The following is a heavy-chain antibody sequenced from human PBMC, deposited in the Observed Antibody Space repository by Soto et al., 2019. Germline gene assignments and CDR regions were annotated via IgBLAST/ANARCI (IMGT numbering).Heavy chain of an antibody. CDR3: ARSVFP. J-gene: IGHJ5*02. Sequence: GASVKVSCKASGYTFTTYYMHWVRQAPGQGLEWMGIINPSGGGTNYAQKFQDRVTMTRDTSTSTVYMQLSSLRSEDTAVYYCARSVFPWGQGTLVTVSS. V-gene: IGHV1-46*01. CDR1: GYTFTTYY. CDR2: INPSGGGT.